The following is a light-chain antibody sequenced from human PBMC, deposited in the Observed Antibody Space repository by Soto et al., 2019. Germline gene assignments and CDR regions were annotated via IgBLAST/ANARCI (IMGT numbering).Light chain of an antibody. J-gene: IGKJ5*01. CDR2: DAS. V-gene: IGKV1-5*01. CDR3: QQGYTSAIT. CDR1: QSVSGW. Sequence: DIQMTQSPATLSVSLGDTVTVTWRASQSVSGWLAWYQQKPGEAPKLLIYDASNLQSGVPSRFSGSGSGTDFTLTVNSLQPEDFATYYCQQGYTSAITFGQGTRLEIK.